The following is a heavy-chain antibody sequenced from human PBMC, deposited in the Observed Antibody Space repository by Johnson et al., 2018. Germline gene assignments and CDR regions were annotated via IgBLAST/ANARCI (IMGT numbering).Heavy chain of an antibody. CDR1: GFTFSSYA. J-gene: IGHJ3*02. V-gene: IGHV3-23*01. CDR3: ARGGKGAFEI. D-gene: IGHD4-23*01. Sequence: EVQLLESGGGLVQPGGSLRLSCAASGFTFSSYAMSWVRQAPGKGLEWVSAISGSGGSTYSAASVKGRFTISRDNSKNPRYLQMNSLEAEDTAVDYCARGGKGAFEIWGQGKRVTVSS. CDR2: ISGSGGST.